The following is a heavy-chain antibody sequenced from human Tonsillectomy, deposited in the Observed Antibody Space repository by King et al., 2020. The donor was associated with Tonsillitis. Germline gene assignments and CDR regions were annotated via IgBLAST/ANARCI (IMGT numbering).Heavy chain of an antibody. Sequence: VQLVESGGVVVQPGGSLRLSCAASGFTFDDYTMHWVRQAPGKGLEWVSLISWDGGSTYYADSVKGRFTISRDNSKNSLCLQMHSLRTEDTALFYCAKEQNKSRVGIFHHWGQGTLVTVSS. D-gene: IGHD1-14*01. CDR2: ISWDGGST. V-gene: IGHV3-43*01. J-gene: IGHJ1*01. CDR3: AKEQNKSRVGIFHH. CDR1: GFTFDDYT.